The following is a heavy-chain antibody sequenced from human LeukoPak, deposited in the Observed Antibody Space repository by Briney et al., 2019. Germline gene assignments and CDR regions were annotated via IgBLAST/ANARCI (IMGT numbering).Heavy chain of an antibody. Sequence: ASVTVSCKASGYTFTSYDINWVRQATGQGLEWMGWMNPNSGNTGYAQKFQGRVTMTRNTSISTAYMELSSLRPEDTAVYYCARDGLYCSGDSCYPYYFDSWGQGTLVTVSS. CDR3: ARDGLYCSGDSCYPYYFDS. D-gene: IGHD2-15*01. J-gene: IGHJ4*02. CDR2: MNPNSGNT. CDR1: GYTFTSYD. V-gene: IGHV1-8*01.